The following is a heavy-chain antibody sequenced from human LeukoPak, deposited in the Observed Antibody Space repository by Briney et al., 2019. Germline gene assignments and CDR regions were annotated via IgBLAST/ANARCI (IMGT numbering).Heavy chain of an antibody. CDR1: GFTFSYYW. CDR2: ISDDGSRT. CDR3: ARDDGFYSDSSFQDY. Sequence: GGSLRRSCAASGFTFSYYWMHWVRQAPGKGLVWVSRISDDGSRTTYADSVKGRFAISRDNAKNTLYLQMNSLRAEDTAVYYCARDDGFYSDSSFQDYWGQGTLVTVSS. J-gene: IGHJ4*02. D-gene: IGHD2/OR15-2a*01. V-gene: IGHV3-74*01.